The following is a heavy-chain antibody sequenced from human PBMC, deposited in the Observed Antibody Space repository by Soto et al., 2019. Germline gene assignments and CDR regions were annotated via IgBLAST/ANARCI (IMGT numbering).Heavy chain of an antibody. CDR1: GYTFTGYY. J-gene: IGHJ4*02. CDR3: ARDNPTMVALDY. CDR2: INPNSGGT. Sequence: ASVKVSCKASGYTFTGYYMHWVRQAPGQGLEWMGWINPNSGGTNYAQKFQGWVTMTTDTSISTAYMELSSLRSDDTAVYYCARDNPTMVALDYWGQGTLVTVSS. V-gene: IGHV1-2*04. D-gene: IGHD2-8*01.